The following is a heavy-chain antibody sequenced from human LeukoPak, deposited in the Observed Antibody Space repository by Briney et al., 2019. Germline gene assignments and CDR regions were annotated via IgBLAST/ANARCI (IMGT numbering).Heavy chain of an antibody. CDR1: GGSISSYY. V-gene: IGHV4-59*08. CDR2: IYYSGST. J-gene: IGHJ4*02. CDR3: ARYGITIVRGGKYYFDY. Sequence: PSETLSLTCTVSGGSISSYYWSWIRQSPGKGREWIGYIYYSGSTKYNPSLNSRVTISVDKSKNQFSLQLSSVTAADTAVYYCARYGITIVRGGKYYFDYWGQGTLVTVSS. D-gene: IGHD3-10*01.